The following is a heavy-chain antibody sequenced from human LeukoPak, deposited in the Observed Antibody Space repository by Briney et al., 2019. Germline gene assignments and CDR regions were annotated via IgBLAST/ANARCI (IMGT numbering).Heavy chain of an antibody. J-gene: IGHJ4*02. CDR2: IYYSGST. CDR3: AREGGYGSGGLDY. D-gene: IGHD3-10*01. CDR1: GGSISSYY. V-gene: IGHV4-59*12. Sequence: SETLSLTCTVSGGSISSYYWSWIRQSPGKGLEWIGYIYYSGSTNYNPSLKSRVTISVDTSKNQFSLKLSSVTAADTAVYYCAREGGYGSGGLDYWGQGTLVTVSS.